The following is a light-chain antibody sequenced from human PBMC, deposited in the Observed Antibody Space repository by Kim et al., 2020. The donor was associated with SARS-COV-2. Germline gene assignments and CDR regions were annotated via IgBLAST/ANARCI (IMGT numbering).Light chain of an antibody. CDR2: GAS. Sequence: EIVMTQSPASLSVSPGERATLSCRASQSVSSNLAWYQQKRGQAPRLLIYGASTRATGIPARFSGSGSGTEFTLTISSLQSEDFAVYYCQQYHNWPPWTFGQGTKVDIK. V-gene: IGKV3-15*01. CDR1: QSVSSN. CDR3: QQYHNWPPWT. J-gene: IGKJ1*01.